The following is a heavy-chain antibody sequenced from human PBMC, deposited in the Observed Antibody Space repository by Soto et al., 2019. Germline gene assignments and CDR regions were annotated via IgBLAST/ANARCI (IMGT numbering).Heavy chain of an antibody. V-gene: IGHV4-30-4*01. D-gene: IGHD5-18*01. CDR1: GGSISSDDYY. Sequence: QVQLRESGPGLVQPSQTLSLTCTVSGGSISSDDYYWTWIRQPPGEGLEWIGYIYYTGRTSSTPSLESRVTISIDTPKNQFSLKLSSVSAADTAVYFCAREHSSSPDYFDFWGPGTLVTVSS. J-gene: IGHJ4*02. CDR3: AREHSSSPDYFDF. CDR2: IYYTGRT.